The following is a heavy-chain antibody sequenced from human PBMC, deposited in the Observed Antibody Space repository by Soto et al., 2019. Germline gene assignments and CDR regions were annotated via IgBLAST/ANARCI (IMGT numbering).Heavy chain of an antibody. J-gene: IGHJ4*02. V-gene: IGHV4-34*01. CDR2: INHSGST. CDR3: ARRACSGGSCYSYYFDY. Sequence: PSETLSLTCAVYGGSFSGYYWSWIRQPPGKGLEWIGEINHSGSTNYNPSLKSRVTISVDTSKNQFSLKLSPVTAADTVVYYCARRACSGGSCYSYYFDYWGQGTLVTVSS. CDR1: GGSFSGYY. D-gene: IGHD2-15*01.